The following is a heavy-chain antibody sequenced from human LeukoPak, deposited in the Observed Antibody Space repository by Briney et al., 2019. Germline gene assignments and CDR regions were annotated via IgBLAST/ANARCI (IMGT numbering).Heavy chain of an antibody. V-gene: IGHV1-2*02. D-gene: IGHD6-13*01. Sequence: ASVKVSCKASGYTFTGYYMHWVRQAPGQGLEWMGWINPNSGGTNYAQKCQGRVTMTRDTSISTAHMELSRLRAEDTAVCLCARDRQPRNFDYWGQGTMVTVSS. CDR2: INPNSGGT. J-gene: IGHJ4*02. CDR1: GYTFTGYY. CDR3: ARDRQPRNFDY.